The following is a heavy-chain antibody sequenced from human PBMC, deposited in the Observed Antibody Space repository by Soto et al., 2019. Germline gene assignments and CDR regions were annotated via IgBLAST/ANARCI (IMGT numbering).Heavy chain of an antibody. CDR1: GFSFSKAW. J-gene: IGHJ4*02. CDR2: IRNKTDGGTT. V-gene: IGHV3-15*01. D-gene: IGHD3-3*01. CDR3: ITDPYYDFWGGYHFDY. Sequence: EAHLVQSGGGLVKPGGSLRLSCAASGFSFSKAWMSWVRLTPGKGLEWVGRIRNKTDGGTTDYPAPVRGRFTISRDDSRSTLYLQMNSLKTEDTAVYYCITDPYYDFWGGYHFDYWGQGTLVTVSS.